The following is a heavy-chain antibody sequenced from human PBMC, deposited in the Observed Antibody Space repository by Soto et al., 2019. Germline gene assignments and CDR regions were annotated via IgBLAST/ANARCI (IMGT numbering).Heavy chain of an antibody. V-gene: IGHV4-34*01. J-gene: IGHJ4*02. CDR3: ARGAWMTTSYDY. D-gene: IGHD4-17*01. CDR1: GGSFSGYY. Sequence: LSLTCAVYGGSFSGYYWSWIRQPPGKGLEWIGEINHSGSTNYNPSLKSRVTISVDTSKNQFSLKLSSVTAADTAVYYCARGAWMTTSYDYWGQGTLVTVSS. CDR2: INHSGST.